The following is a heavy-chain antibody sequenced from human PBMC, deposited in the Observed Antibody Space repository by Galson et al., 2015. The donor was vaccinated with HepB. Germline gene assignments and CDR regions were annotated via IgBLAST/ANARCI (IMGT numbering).Heavy chain of an antibody. CDR3: ARTTYYYDSSGSYFDY. CDR1: GYSFTSYW. Sequence: QSGAEVKKPGESLKISCKGSGYSFTSYWIGWVRQMPGKGLEWMGIIYPGDSDTRYSPSFQGQVTISADKSISTAYLQWSSLKASDTAMYYCARTTYYYDSSGSYFDYWGQGTLVTVSS. D-gene: IGHD3-22*01. V-gene: IGHV5-51*01. J-gene: IGHJ4*02. CDR2: IYPGDSDT.